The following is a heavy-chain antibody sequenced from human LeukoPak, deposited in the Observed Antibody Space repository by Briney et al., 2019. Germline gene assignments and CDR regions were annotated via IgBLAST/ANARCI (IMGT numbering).Heavy chain of an antibody. D-gene: IGHD2-2*01. Sequence: SETLSLTCAVYGGSFSGYYWSWIRQPPGKGLEWIGEINHSGSTNYNPSLKSRVTISVDTSKNQFSLKLSSVTAADTAVYYCARASKRLRVGPFDPWGQGTLVTVSS. CDR1: GGSFSGYY. CDR2: INHSGST. CDR3: ARASKRLRVGPFDP. V-gene: IGHV4-34*01. J-gene: IGHJ5*02.